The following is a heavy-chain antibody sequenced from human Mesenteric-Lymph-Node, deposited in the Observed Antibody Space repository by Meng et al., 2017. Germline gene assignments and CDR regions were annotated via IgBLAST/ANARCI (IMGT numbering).Heavy chain of an antibody. D-gene: IGHD2-21*02. V-gene: IGHV3-23*01. Sequence: GESLKISCAASGFIFRKYGMHWVRQAPGKGLEWVSAISGSGGSTYYADSVKGRFTISRDNSKNTLYLQMNSLRAEDTAVYYCAKEPQMVVTAILYFQHWGQGTLVTVSS. J-gene: IGHJ1*01. CDR2: ISGSGGST. CDR1: GFIFRKYG. CDR3: AKEPQMVVTAILYFQH.